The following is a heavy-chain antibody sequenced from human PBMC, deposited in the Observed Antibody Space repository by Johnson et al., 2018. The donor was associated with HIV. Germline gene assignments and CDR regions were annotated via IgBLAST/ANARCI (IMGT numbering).Heavy chain of an antibody. CDR1: GFTFSSYA. CDR2: ISYDGSNK. D-gene: IGHD3-22*01. J-gene: IGHJ3*01. CDR3: AREGTYYYDNSGYNDAFDV. Sequence: QVQLVESGGGVVQPGRSLRLSCAASGFTFSSYAMHWVRQAPGKGLEWVAVISYDGSNKYYADSVKGRFTISSDNSKNTLYLQMNSLRAEDTAVYYCAREGTYYYDNSGYNDAFDVWGQGTMVTVSS. V-gene: IGHV3-30-3*01.